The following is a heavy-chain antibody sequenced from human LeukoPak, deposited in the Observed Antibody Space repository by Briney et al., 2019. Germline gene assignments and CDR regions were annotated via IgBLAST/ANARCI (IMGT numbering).Heavy chain of an antibody. Sequence: SETLSLTCTVSGGSISSYYWSWIWQPAGKGLEWIGRIYTSGSTNYNPSLKSRVTMSVDTSKNQFSLKLSSVTAADTAVYYCARDPVVVAAIGRNYNWFDPWGQGTLVTVSS. CDR3: ARDPVVVAAIGRNYNWFDP. CDR1: GGSISSYY. CDR2: IYTSGST. J-gene: IGHJ5*02. D-gene: IGHD2-15*01. V-gene: IGHV4-4*07.